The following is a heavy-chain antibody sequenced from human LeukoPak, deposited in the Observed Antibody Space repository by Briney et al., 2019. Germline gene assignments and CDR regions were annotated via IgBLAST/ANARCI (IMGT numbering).Heavy chain of an antibody. Sequence: GGSLRLSCAASGFTVSSNYMSWLRQAPGKGLEGVSVIYSGGSTYYADSVKGGFTISRDNSKNTLYLQMNSLRAEDTAVYYCASGSGSYRTPYYYMDVWGTGTTVTVSS. CDR3: ASGSGSYRTPYYYMDV. CDR1: GFTVSSNY. V-gene: IGHV3-53*01. CDR2: IYSGGST. D-gene: IGHD3-10*01. J-gene: IGHJ6*03.